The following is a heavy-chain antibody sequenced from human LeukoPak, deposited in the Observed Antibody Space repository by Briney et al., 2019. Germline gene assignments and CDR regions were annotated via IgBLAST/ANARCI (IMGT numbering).Heavy chain of an antibody. CDR2: INTNTGSP. Sequence: GASVKVSCKASGYTFTSYGISWVRQAPGQGLEWMGWINTNTGSPTYAQGFTGRFVFSLDTAVSTTYLQISSLKAEDTAVYYCARDSSTGFAHGFDIWGQGTMVTVSS. CDR3: ARDSSTGFAHGFDI. D-gene: IGHD3-9*01. V-gene: IGHV7-4-1*02. J-gene: IGHJ3*02. CDR1: GYTFTSYG.